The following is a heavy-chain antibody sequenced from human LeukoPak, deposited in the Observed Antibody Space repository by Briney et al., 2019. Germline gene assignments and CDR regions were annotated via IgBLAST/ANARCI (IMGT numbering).Heavy chain of an antibody. D-gene: IGHD3-10*01. Sequence: GASVKVSCKASGYTFTSYGISWVRQAPGQGLEWMGWISAYNGNTNYAQKLQGRVTMTTDTSTSTAYMELRSLRSDDTAVYYCARFLRTYYYGPGSEVDYWGQGTLVTVSS. V-gene: IGHV1-18*01. J-gene: IGHJ4*02. CDR1: GYTFTSYG. CDR2: ISAYNGNT. CDR3: ARFLRTYYYGPGSEVDY.